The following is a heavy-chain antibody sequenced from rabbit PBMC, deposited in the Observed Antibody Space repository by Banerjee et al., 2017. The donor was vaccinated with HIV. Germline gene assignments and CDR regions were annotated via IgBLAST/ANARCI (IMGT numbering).Heavy chain of an antibody. Sequence: QSLQESGGGLFQPGGSLTLTCTASGFDFISNAMCWVRQAPGKGLEWIGCIYSSSSGRAYYASWAKGRFTISSTSSSTVTLQMTSLTAADTATYFCARDGGSGWGAPYYFNLWGQGTLVTVS. CDR1: GFDFISNA. J-gene: IGHJ4*01. CDR2: IYSSSSGRA. V-gene: IGHV1S40*01. CDR3: ARDGGSGWGAPYYFNL. D-gene: IGHD4-1*01.